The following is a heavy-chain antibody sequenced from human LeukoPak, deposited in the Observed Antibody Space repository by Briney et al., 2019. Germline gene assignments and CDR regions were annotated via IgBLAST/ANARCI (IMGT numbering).Heavy chain of an antibody. Sequence: GGSLRLSRAASGFTFSNYAMHWVRQAPGKGLEYVSAIRTDVRTTLYANSVKDRFTISRDNSKSTSYLQMDSLRVEDMAVYYCAREAYSSGRAGCFDYWGRGTLVTVSS. CDR2: IRTDVRTT. J-gene: IGHJ4*02. D-gene: IGHD6-25*01. V-gene: IGHV3-64*01. CDR3: AREAYSSGRAGCFDY. CDR1: GFTFSNYA.